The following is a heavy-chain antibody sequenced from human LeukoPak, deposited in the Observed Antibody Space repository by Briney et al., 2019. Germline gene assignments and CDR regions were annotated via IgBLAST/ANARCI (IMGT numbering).Heavy chain of an antibody. Sequence: SETLSLTCTVSGGSISNYYWSWIRQPPGKGLEWIGNIYYSGSTNYNPSLKSRVTTSVDTSKNQFSLKLSSVTAADTAVYYCARGHRGYSYGTTNLDYWGQGTLVTVSS. V-gene: IGHV4-59*12. D-gene: IGHD5-18*01. CDR3: ARGHRGYSYGTTNLDY. CDR2: IYYSGST. J-gene: IGHJ4*02. CDR1: GGSISNYY.